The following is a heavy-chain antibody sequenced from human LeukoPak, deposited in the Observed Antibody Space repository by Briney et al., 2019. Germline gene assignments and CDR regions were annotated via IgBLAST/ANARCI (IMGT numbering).Heavy chain of an antibody. D-gene: IGHD6-19*01. V-gene: IGHV4-38-2*02. CDR3: ARDGSSDWDYGMDV. CDR1: GSSLTSGYS. Sequence: SETLSLTCTVSGSSLTSGYSWGWFGHPPGKGLEWFGNIYHSGNTYYNPSLKSRVTISVDTSKNQFSLKLSSVTAADTAVYYCARDGSSDWDYGMDVWGQGTTVTVSS. J-gene: IGHJ6*02. CDR2: IYHSGNT.